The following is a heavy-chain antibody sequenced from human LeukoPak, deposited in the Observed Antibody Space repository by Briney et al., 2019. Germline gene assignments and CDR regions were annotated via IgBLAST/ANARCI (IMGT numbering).Heavy chain of an antibody. CDR1: GGTFSSYA. CDR2: IIPILGIA. Sequence: SVKVSCKASGGTFSSYAISWVRQAPGQGLEWMGRIIPILGIANYAQKFQGRVTITADKSTSTAYMELSSLRSEDTAVYYCASPVGTFGELRWGQGTLVTVSS. D-gene: IGHD3-10*01. V-gene: IGHV1-69*04. CDR3: ASPVGTFGELR. J-gene: IGHJ4*02.